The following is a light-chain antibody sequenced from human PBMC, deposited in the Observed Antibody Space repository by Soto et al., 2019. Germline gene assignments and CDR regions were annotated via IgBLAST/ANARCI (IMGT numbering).Light chain of an antibody. Sequence: QSALTQPASVSGSPGQSITISCTGTSSDVGGYNYVSWYQQHPGKAPKLMIYDVSNRPSGVSNRFSSSKSGNTASLTISGLQAEDEADYYCSSYTSSSTLEGVFGTGTKLTVL. V-gene: IGLV2-14*01. J-gene: IGLJ1*01. CDR1: SSDVGGYNY. CDR3: SSYTSSSTLEGV. CDR2: DVS.